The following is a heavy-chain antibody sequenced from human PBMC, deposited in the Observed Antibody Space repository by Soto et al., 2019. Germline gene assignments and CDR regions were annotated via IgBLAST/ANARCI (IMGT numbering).Heavy chain of an antibody. D-gene: IGHD3-10*01. J-gene: IGHJ6*02. Sequence: SETLSLTCTVSGGSISSGGYYWTWIRQHPGKGLEWIGYIYYSGSTYYNPSLKSRVTISVDTSKNQFSLKLSSVTAEDTAVYYCAKDARSKFFGPGSYYGLDAWGQGTTVTVSS. CDR2: IYYSGST. CDR3: AKDARSKFFGPGSYYGLDA. V-gene: IGHV4-31*03. CDR1: GGSISSGGYY.